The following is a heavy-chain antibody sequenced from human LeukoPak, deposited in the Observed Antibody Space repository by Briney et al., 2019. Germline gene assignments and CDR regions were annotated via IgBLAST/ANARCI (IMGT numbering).Heavy chain of an antibody. V-gene: IGHV3-23*01. D-gene: IGHD3-10*01. CDR2: IGGRDGST. J-gene: IGHJ4*02. CDR3: AKGHYYGSGSLDY. CDR1: GFTFSSYG. Sequence: GGSLRLSCAASGFTFSSYGMSWVRQAPGKGLEWVSAIGGRDGSTYYADSVKGRFTISRDNSKNTLYVQMNSLRAEDTAAYYCAKGHYYGSGSLDYWGQGTLVTVSS.